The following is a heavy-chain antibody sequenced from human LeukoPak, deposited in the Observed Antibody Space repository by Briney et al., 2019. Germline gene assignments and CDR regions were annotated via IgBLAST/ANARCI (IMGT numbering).Heavy chain of an antibody. CDR1: GGSFSGYY. J-gene: IGHJ4*02. D-gene: IGHD3-10*01. V-gene: IGHV4-34*01. CDR2: TNHSGST. Sequence: PSETLSLTCAVYGGSFSGYYWSWIRQPPGKGLEWIGETNHSGSTNYNPSLKSRVTISVDTSKNQFSLKLSSVTAADTAVYYCARNQRAMVRGALDYWGQGTLVTVSS. CDR3: ARNQRAMVRGALDY.